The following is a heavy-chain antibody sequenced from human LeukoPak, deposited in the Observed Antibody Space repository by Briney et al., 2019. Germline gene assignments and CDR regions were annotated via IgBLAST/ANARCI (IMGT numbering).Heavy chain of an antibody. CDR3: ARVAVYDSSGYYFERGYYFDY. V-gene: IGHV3-7*01. CDR2: IKQDGSEK. D-gene: IGHD3-22*01. J-gene: IGHJ4*02. Sequence: GSLSLSCAASGFPFSSYWMSWVRQAPGKGLEWVANIKQDGSEKYYGDSVKGRFTISRDNAKNSLYLQMNSLRAEDTAVYYCARVAVYDSSGYYFERGYYFDYWGQGTLVTVSS. CDR1: GFPFSSYW.